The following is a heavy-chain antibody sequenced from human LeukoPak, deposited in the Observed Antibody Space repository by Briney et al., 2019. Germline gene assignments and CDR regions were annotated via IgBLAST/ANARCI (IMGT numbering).Heavy chain of an antibody. J-gene: IGHJ4*02. V-gene: IGHV1-69*05. D-gene: IGHD3-3*01. CDR1: GGTFSSYA. CDR2: IIPIFGTA. CDR3: ARGFNNVLRFLEWLFYFDY. Sequence: SVKVSCKASGGTFSSYAISWVRQAPGQGLEWMGGIIPIFGTANYAQKFQGRVTITTDESTSTAYMELSSLRSEDTAVYYCARGFNNVLRFLEWLFYFDYWGQGTLVTVSS.